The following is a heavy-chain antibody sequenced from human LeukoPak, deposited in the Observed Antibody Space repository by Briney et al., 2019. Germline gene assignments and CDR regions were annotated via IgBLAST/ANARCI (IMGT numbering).Heavy chain of an antibody. CDR3: ARDYRIMITFGGVIDPFDY. V-gene: IGHV1-18*01. D-gene: IGHD3-16*02. CDR2: ISAYNGNT. CDR1: GYSFTSYG. J-gene: IGHJ4*02. Sequence: GASVKVSCKASGYSFTSYGISWVRQAPGQGLEWMGWISAYNGNTNYAQKLQGRVTMTTDTSTSTAYMELRSLRSDDTAVYCCARDYRIMITFGGVIDPFDYWGQGTLVTVSS.